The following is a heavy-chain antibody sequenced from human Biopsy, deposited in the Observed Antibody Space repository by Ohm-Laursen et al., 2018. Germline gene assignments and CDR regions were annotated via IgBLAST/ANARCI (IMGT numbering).Heavy chain of an antibody. Sequence: SLRLSCAASGFTFSGYAMSWVRQGPEKGLEWVSVVTGGGRSTYYTDSVKGRFSISRDNSKNTLYLQMNSLRVEDTAVYYCAKGRSGGTGHGNWFDPWGQGTLITVSS. CDR1: GFTFSGYA. CDR3: AKGRSGGTGHGNWFDP. CDR2: VTGGGRST. J-gene: IGHJ5*02. D-gene: IGHD3-10*01. V-gene: IGHV3-23*01.